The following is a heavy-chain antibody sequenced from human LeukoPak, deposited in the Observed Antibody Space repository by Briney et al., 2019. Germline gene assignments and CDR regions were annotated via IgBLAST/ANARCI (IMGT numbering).Heavy chain of an antibody. CDR1: GGTFSSYA. V-gene: IGHV1-69*04. Sequence: ASVKVSCKASGGTFSSYAISWVRQAPGQGLEWMGRIIPILGIANYAQKFQGRVTITADKSTSTAYMELSSLRSEDTAVYYCARDPPLYSGSSQDYWGQGTLVTVSS. J-gene: IGHJ4*02. D-gene: IGHD1-26*01. CDR2: IIPILGIA. CDR3: ARDPPLYSGSSQDY.